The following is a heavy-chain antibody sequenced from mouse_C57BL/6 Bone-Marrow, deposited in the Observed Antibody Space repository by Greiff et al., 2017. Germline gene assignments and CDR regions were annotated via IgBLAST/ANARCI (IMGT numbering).Heavy chain of an antibody. D-gene: IGHD4-1*01. CDR3: ARHEDDWAWFAY. J-gene: IGHJ3*01. Sequence: QVQLLQSGAELVKPGASVKLSCKASGYTFTEYTIYWVKQRSGQGLEWIGSFYPGSGSIKYNEKFKDKSTFTADKSSSTVYLELSRLTSEDSAVYFCARHEDDWAWFAYGGQGNRVTVSA. CDR1: GYTFTEYT. CDR2: FYPGSGSI. V-gene: IGHV1-62-2*01.